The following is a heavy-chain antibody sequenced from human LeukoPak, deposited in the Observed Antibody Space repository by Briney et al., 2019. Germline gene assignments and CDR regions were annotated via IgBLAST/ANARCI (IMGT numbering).Heavy chain of an antibody. V-gene: IGHV3-30*02. CDR2: IRYDGSNK. J-gene: IGHJ4*02. CDR3: AKGWSIAAAGTGYFDY. D-gene: IGHD6-13*01. CDR1: GFTFSSYG. Sequence: PGGSLRLSCAASGFTFSSYGMHWVRQAPGKGLEWVAFIRYDGSNKYYADSVKGRFTISRDNSKNTLYLQMNSLRAEDTAVYYCAKGWSIAAAGTGYFDYWGRGTLVTVSS.